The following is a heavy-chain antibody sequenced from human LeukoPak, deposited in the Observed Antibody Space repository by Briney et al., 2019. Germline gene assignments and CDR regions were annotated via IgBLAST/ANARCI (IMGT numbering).Heavy chain of an antibody. D-gene: IGHD6-19*01. CDR3: ARTMWSGWYAGAFDI. CDR1: GGSMSSYY. J-gene: IGHJ3*02. CDR2: IYYSGST. Sequence: SETLSLTCSVFGGSMSSYYWSWIRQPPGKGLGWIGYIYYSGSTNYNPSLKSRVTISVDTSKNQFSLKLSSVTAADTAVYYCARTMWSGWYAGAFDIWGQGTMVTVSS. V-gene: IGHV4-59*01.